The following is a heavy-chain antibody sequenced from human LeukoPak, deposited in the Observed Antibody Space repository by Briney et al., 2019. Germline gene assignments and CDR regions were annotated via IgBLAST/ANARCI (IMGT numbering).Heavy chain of an antibody. Sequence: GASVKVSCKASGYTFTSYDINWVRQATGQGLEWMGWMNPNSGNTGYAQKFQGRVTMTRNTSISTAYMELSSLRSEDTAVYYCARDAGFYYGSGMIPNGAFDIWGQGTMVTVST. CDR1: GYTFTSYD. D-gene: IGHD3-10*01. V-gene: IGHV1-8*01. CDR3: ARDAGFYYGSGMIPNGAFDI. CDR2: MNPNSGNT. J-gene: IGHJ3*02.